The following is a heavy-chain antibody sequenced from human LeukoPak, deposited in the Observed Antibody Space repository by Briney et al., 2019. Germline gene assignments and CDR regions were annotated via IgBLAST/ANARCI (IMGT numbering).Heavy chain of an antibody. J-gene: IGHJ6*03. Sequence: ASVKVSCKASGYTFTSYDINWVRQATGQGLEWMGWMNPNSGNTGYAQKFQGRVTITRNTSISTAYMELSSLRSEDTAVYYCARGPDYGDYLYHYYYMDVWGKGTTVTVSS. CDR2: MNPNSGNT. CDR3: ARGPDYGDYLYHYYYMDV. D-gene: IGHD4-17*01. CDR1: GYTFTSYD. V-gene: IGHV1-8*03.